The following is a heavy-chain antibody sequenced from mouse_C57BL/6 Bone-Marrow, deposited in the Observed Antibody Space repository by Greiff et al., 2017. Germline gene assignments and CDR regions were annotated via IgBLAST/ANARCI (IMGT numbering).Heavy chain of an antibody. D-gene: IGHD2-3*01. V-gene: IGHV14-4*01. Sequence: EVQLQQSGAELVRPGASVKLSCTASGFNIKDDYMHWVKQRPEQGLEWIGWIDPENGDTEYASKFQGKATITADTSSNTAYLQLSSLTSEDTAVYYCTTRWLPYAMDYWGQGTSVTVSS. J-gene: IGHJ4*01. CDR3: TTRWLPYAMDY. CDR2: IDPENGDT. CDR1: GFNIKDDY.